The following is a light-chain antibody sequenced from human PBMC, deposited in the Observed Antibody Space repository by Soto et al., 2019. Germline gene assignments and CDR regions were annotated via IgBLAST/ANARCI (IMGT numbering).Light chain of an antibody. CDR2: INT. CDR3: QSYDSRLSGYV. V-gene: IGLV1-40*01. Sequence: QSVLTQPPSVSGAPGQRVTISCTGSSSNIGAGYDVHWYQQLPGTAPRLLIFINTNRPSGVPDRFSGSKSGTSASLAITGLQAEDEADYYCQSYDSRLSGYVFGNGTKVTV. CDR1: SSNIGAGYD. J-gene: IGLJ1*01.